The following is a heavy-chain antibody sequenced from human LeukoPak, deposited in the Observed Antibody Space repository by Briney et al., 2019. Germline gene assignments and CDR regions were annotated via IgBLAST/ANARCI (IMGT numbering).Heavy chain of an antibody. CDR3: ARDQGERHAFDI. CDR1: GGTFSSYT. D-gene: IGHD3-10*01. J-gene: IGHJ3*02. V-gene: IGHV1-69*13. Sequence: SVKVSCKASGGTFSSYTISWVRQAPGQGLEWMGGIIPIFGTANYAQKFQGRVTITADESTSTAYMELSSLRSEDTAVYYCARDQGERHAFDIWGQGTMVTVSS. CDR2: IIPIFGTA.